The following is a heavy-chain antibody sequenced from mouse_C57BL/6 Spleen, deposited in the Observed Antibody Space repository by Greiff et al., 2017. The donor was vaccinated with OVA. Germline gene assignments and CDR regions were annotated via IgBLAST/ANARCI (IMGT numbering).Heavy chain of an antibody. Sequence: VQLQQSGAELMKPGASVKLSCKATGYTFTGYWIEWVKQRPGPGLEWIGELLPGSGSTNYNEKFKGKATFTANTSSNPAYMQLSGLTTEDSAIYYCAREEDYDGAWFAYWGQGTLVTVSA. V-gene: IGHV1-9*01. CDR3: AREEDYDGAWFAY. CDR2: LLPGSGST. CDR1: GYTFTGYW. J-gene: IGHJ3*01. D-gene: IGHD2-4*01.